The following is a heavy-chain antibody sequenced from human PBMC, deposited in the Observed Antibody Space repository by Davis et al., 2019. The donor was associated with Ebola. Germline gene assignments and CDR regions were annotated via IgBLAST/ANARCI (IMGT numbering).Heavy chain of an antibody. CDR3: ATPRTGKGGGAAFDI. D-gene: IGHD1-1*01. V-gene: IGHV4-39*01. CDR1: GGSVSSPKYY. Sequence: MPSETLSLTCTVSGGSVSSPKYYWGWIRQPPGKGLEWIANTLYSGSTWYNQSLTSRVTISVDTSKNQFSLRLSPVTAADTSVYYCATPRTGKGGGAAFDIWGLGTMVTVSS. J-gene: IGHJ3*02. CDR2: TLYSGST.